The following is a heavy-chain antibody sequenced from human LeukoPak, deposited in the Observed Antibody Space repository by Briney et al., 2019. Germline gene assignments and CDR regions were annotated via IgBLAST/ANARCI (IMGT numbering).Heavy chain of an antibody. CDR2: ISGSGGST. CDR3: AKDQVWIVVGSFDY. CDR1: VYTFSSYA. J-gene: IGHJ4*02. Sequence: GGSLRLSCAASVYTFSSYAMSWVRQAPGKGLEWVSAISGSGGSTYYADSVKGRFTISRDNSQNTLYLQMNSVRAEDTAVYYCAKDQVWIVVGSFDYWGQGTRVTVSS. V-gene: IGHV3-23*01. D-gene: IGHD3-22*01.